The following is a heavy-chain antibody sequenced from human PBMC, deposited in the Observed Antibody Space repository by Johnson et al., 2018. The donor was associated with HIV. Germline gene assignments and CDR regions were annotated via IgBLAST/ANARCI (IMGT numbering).Heavy chain of an antibody. CDR3: AKESAFDI. V-gene: IGHV3-30*18. CDR2: ISYDGSNK. Sequence: QMQLVESGGGLVKPGGSLRLSCAASGFTFSSYGMHWVRQAPGKGLEWVAVISYDGSNKYYADSVKGRFTISRDNSKNTLYLQMNSLRAEDTAVYYCAKESAFDIWGQGTMVTVSS. CDR1: GFTFSSYG. J-gene: IGHJ3*02.